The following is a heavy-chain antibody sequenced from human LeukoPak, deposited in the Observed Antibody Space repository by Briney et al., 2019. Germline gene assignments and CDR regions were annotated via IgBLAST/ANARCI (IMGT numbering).Heavy chain of an antibody. CDR3: ARHRGRGYPYFDY. CDR1: GGSINNYY. J-gene: IGHJ4*02. D-gene: IGHD3-22*01. V-gene: IGHV4-59*01. CDR2: IYYSGST. Sequence: PSETLSPTCTVSGGSINNYYWSWIRQPPGKGLEWIGYIYYSGSTNYNPSLKSRVTISVDTSKNQFSLKMSSLTAADTAVYYCARHRGRGYPYFDYWGQGTLVTVSS.